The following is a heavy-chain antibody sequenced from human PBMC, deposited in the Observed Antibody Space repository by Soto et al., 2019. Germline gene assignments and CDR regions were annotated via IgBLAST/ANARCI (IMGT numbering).Heavy chain of an antibody. J-gene: IGHJ5*02. CDR3: ARDMYNWNSNWFDP. CDR1: GGSISSGGYY. D-gene: IGHD1-7*01. CDR2: IYYSGST. V-gene: IGHV4-31*03. Sequence: LSLTCTVSGGSISSGGYYWSWIRQHPGKGLEWIGYIYYSGSTYYNPSLKGRVTISVDTSKNQFSLKLSSVTAADTAVYYCARDMYNWNSNWFDPWGQGTLVTVSS.